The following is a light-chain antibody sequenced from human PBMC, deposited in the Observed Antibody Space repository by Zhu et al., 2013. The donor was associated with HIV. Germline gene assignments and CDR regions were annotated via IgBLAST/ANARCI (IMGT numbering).Light chain of an antibody. J-gene: IGKJ4*01. CDR2: DVS. CDR1: QSVSGF. CDR3: QQYGASPPLT. Sequence: EIVLTQSPATLSLSPGERATLSCRASQSVSGFLAWYQQKPGQAPRLLIYDVSTRATGIPVRFSGSGSGTDFTLTISRLEPEDFAVYYCQQYGASPPLTFGGGTKVEIK. V-gene: IGKV3-20*01.